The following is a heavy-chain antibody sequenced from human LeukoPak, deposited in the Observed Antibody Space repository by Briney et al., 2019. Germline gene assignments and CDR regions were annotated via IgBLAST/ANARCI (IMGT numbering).Heavy chain of an antibody. Sequence: SETLSLTCTVSGDSISSSSYYWGWIRQPPGKGLEWIGRIYTSGSTNYNPSLKSRVTMSVDTSKNQFSLKLSSVTAADTAVYYCARFSYYYDSSGHWVYYFDYWGQGTLVTVSS. CDR1: GDSISSSSYY. CDR2: IYTSGST. J-gene: IGHJ4*02. CDR3: ARFSYYYDSSGHWVYYFDY. D-gene: IGHD3-22*01. V-gene: IGHV4-39*07.